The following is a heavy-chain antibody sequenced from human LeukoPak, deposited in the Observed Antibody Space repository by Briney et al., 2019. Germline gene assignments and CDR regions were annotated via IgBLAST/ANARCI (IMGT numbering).Heavy chain of an antibody. J-gene: IGHJ4*02. CDR2: IYTSGST. V-gene: IGHV4-61*02. CDR3: AKSNGYGLIDY. D-gene: IGHD5-12*01. Sequence: PSETLSLTCTVSGGSISSGSYYWSWIRQPAGNGLEWIGRIYTSGSTNYNPSLKSRVTISVDTSKNQFSLKLSSVTAADTAMYYCAKSNGYGLIDYWGQGTLVTVSS. CDR1: GGSISSGSYY.